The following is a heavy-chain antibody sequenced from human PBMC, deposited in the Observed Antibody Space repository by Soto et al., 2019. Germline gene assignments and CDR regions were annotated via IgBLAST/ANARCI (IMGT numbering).Heavy chain of an antibody. V-gene: IGHV1-69*13. J-gene: IGHJ6*02. CDR3: ARSITMVRGYYYYYYGMEV. CDR1: GGTFSSYA. Sequence: EASLKVSCKASGGTFSSYAISWVRQAPGQGLEWMGGIIPIFGTANYAQKFQGRVTITADESTSTAYMELSSLRSEDTAVYYCARSITMVRGYYYYYYGMEVWGQGTTVTVSS. D-gene: IGHD3-10*01. CDR2: IIPIFGTA.